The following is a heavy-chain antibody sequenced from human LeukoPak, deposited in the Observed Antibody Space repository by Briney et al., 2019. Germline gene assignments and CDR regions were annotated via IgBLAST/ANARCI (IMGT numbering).Heavy chain of an antibody. J-gene: IGHJ3*02. CDR1: GGSFSGYY. V-gene: IGHV4-34*01. CDR3: ARGSYCSSTSCYRNAFDI. Sequence: SETLSLTCAVYGGSFSGYYWSWIRQPPGKGLEWIGEINHSGSANYNPSLKSRVTISVDTSKNQFSLKLSFVTAADTAVYYCARGSYCSSTSCYRNAFDIWGQGTMVTVPS. CDR2: INHSGSA. D-gene: IGHD2-2*01.